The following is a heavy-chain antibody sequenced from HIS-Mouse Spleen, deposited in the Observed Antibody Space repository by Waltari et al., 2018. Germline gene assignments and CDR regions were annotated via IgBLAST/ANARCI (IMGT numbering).Heavy chain of an antibody. CDR1: GGPRGSSRYY. CDR2: VYYSGST. V-gene: IGHV4-39*07. Sequence: QLQLQESCPGLVNPSGPVSRTCTVSGGPRGSSRYYCGWIRQPPGKGLEWIGRVYYSGSTYYNPSLKSRVTISVDTSKNQFSLKLSSVTAADTAVYYCAREIPYSSSWYDWYFDLWGRGTLVTVSS. CDR3: AREIPYSSSWYDWYFDL. J-gene: IGHJ2*01. D-gene: IGHD6-13*01.